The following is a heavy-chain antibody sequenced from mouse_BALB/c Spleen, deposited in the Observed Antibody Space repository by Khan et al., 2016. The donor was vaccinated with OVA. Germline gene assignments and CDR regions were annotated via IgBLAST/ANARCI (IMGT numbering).Heavy chain of an antibody. V-gene: IGHV1S56*01. Sequence: QVQLQQSGPELVRPGASVKMSCKASGYTLTSYYIHWVKQRPGQGLEWIGWISPVDGSSKYNEKFKGKSTLTADKSSSTAYMLLSSLTSEDSAIYFCARRYYGYLDYWGQGSTLTISS. D-gene: IGHD1-1*01. J-gene: IGHJ2*01. CDR1: GYTLTSYY. CDR3: ARRYYGYLDY. CDR2: ISPVDGSS.